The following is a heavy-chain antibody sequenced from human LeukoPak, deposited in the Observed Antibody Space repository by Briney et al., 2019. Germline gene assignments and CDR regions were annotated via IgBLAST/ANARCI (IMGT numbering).Heavy chain of an antibody. CDR2: ISSSSSTI. J-gene: IGHJ2*01. CDR1: GISFSNYG. CDR3: ARDPAVGGVYWYFDL. Sequence: GGSLRLSCVASGISFSNYGMHWVRQAPGKGLEWVSYISSSSSTIYYADSVKGRFTISRDNAKNSLYLQTNSLRAEDTAVYYCARDPAVGGVYWYFDLWGRGTLVTVSS. V-gene: IGHV3-48*01. D-gene: IGHD3-16*01.